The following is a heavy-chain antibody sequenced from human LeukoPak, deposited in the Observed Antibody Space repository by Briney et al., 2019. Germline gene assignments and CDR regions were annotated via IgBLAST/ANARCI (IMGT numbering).Heavy chain of an antibody. J-gene: IGHJ4*02. CDR3: ARVWEQQPHFDY. CDR2: ISASGGST. D-gene: IGHD6-13*01. Sequence: PGGSLRLSCAASGFTFSTYGMSWVRQAPEKGLEWVSAISASGGSTYYADSVKGRFTISRDNAKNSLYLQMNSLRAEDTAVYYCARVWEQQPHFDYWGQGTLVSVSS. V-gene: IGHV3-23*01. CDR1: GFTFSTYG.